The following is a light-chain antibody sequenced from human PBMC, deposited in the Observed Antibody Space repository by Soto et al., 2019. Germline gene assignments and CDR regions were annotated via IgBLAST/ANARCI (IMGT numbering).Light chain of an antibody. J-gene: IGLJ1*01. Sequence: LTQPASVSGSPGQSITISCTGTSSDVGGYNYVSWYQQHPGKAPKLMIYDVSNRPSGVSNRFSGSKSGNTASLTISGLQAEDEADYYCGSYTSSSSYVFGTGTKVTVL. CDR3: GSYTSSSSYV. V-gene: IGLV2-14*01. CDR1: SSDVGGYNY. CDR2: DVS.